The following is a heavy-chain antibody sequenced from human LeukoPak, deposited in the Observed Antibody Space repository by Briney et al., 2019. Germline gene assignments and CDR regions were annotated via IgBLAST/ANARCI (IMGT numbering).Heavy chain of an antibody. J-gene: IGHJ4*02. V-gene: IGHV4-59*12. D-gene: IGHD6-6*01. CDR3: ARENWRSKSIDFDS. CDR1: GDSISSYY. Sequence: SETLSLTCTVSGDSISSYYWSWIRQPPGKGLEWIGYIYHSGSTYYNPSLKSRVTISVDRSKNQFSLRLSSVTAADTAAYFCARENWRSKSIDFDSWGQGTLVTVSS. CDR2: IYHSGST.